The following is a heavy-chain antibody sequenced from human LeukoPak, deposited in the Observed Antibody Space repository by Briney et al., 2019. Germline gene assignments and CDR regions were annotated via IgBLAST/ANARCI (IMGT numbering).Heavy chain of an antibody. J-gene: IGHJ3*01. D-gene: IGHD3-9*01. V-gene: IGHV1-18*01. Sequence: ASVKVSCKASGYTFTSYGISWVRQAPGQGLEWMGWSSTYNDNTNYAQKIQDRITMTTDKSTSTAYMELRSLRPDDTAVYYCARAEWALTGHYGDTYDVWGQGTMVTVSS. CDR2: SSTYNDNT. CDR3: ARAEWALTGHYGDTYDV. CDR1: GYTFTSYG.